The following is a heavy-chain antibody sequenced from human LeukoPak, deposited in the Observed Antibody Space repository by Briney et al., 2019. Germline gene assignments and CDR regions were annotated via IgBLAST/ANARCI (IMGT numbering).Heavy chain of an antibody. CDR3: ARGLGYKPRYFDL. CDR1: GYSISSDYY. Sequence: SETLSLTCAVSGYSISSDYYWGWIRQPPGKGLEWIGTISHRGSTFYNPSLKSRVTISVDTSKNQFSLNLSSVTAADTAVYFCARGLGYKPRYFDLWGRGTLVIVSS. V-gene: IGHV4-38-2*01. D-gene: IGHD5-24*01. CDR2: ISHRGST. J-gene: IGHJ2*01.